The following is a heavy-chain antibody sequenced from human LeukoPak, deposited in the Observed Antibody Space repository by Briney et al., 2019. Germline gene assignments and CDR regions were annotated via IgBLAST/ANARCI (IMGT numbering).Heavy chain of an antibody. D-gene: IGHD4-23*01. V-gene: IGHV3-74*01. CDR1: GFTFSYYW. CDR3: ARDGGYGGSLDV. Sequence: GGSLRLSCPASGFTFSYYWIHWVRQAPGKGLVWVSRIKGDGRSTTYADSVKGRFTISRDNAKNTLYLQMNSLRAEDTAVYYCARDGGYGGSLDVWGQGTTVTVSS. J-gene: IGHJ6*02. CDR2: IKGDGRST.